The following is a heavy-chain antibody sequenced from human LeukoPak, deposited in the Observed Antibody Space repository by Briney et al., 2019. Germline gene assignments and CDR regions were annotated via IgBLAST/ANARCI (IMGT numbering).Heavy chain of an antibody. V-gene: IGHV3-48*01. CDR3: ARDSDYDILTGGGNSGDAFDI. Sequence: GGSLRLSCAASGITFSSYSMKWVRQAPGKGLGGGSYISSSSRTIYYADSVKGRFTISRDNSKNTLYLQMNSLRAEDTAVYYCARDSDYDILTGGGNSGDAFDIWGQGTMVTVSS. CDR2: ISSSSRTI. CDR1: GITFSSYS. D-gene: IGHD3-9*01. J-gene: IGHJ3*02.